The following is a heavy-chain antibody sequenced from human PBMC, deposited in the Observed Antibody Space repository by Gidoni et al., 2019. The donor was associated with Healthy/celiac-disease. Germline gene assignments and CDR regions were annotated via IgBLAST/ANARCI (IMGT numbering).Heavy chain of an antibody. J-gene: IGHJ4*02. Sequence: QVQLQQWGAGLLKPSETLSLTCAVYGGSFSGYYWRWIRQPPGKGLEWIGEIHHSGSTNYNPSLKSRVTISVDTSKNQFSLKLSSVTAADTAVYYCARGLGEGYYYDSSGSIYAGHVDYWGQGTLVTVSS. D-gene: IGHD3-22*01. CDR2: IHHSGST. CDR3: ARGLGEGYYYDSSGSIYAGHVDY. CDR1: GGSFSGYY. V-gene: IGHV4-34*01.